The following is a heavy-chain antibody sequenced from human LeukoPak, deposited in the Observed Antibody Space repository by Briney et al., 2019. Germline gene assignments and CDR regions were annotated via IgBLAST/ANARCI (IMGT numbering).Heavy chain of an antibody. D-gene: IGHD3-10*01. CDR2: IKEDGSVK. CDR1: GFTFSRYW. V-gene: IGHV3-7*02. CDR3: AASITMFDY. J-gene: IGHJ4*02. Sequence: GGSLRLSCAASGFTFSRYWMSWVRQAPGKGLEWVANIKEDGSVKYYVESVKGRFTISRDNAKNSLYLQMNSLRAEDTAVYYRAASITMFDYWGQGTLVTVSS.